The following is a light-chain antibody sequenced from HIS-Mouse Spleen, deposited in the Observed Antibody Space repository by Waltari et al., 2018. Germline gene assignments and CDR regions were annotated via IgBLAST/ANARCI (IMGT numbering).Light chain of an antibody. CDR1: SSDVGRYNL. J-gene: IGLJ2*01. V-gene: IGLV2-23*01. CDR3: CSYAGSSTSVV. Sequence: QSALTQPASVSGSPGQSITISCTGTSSDVGRYNLLSWYQQHPGKAPKLMIYEGSKRPSGVSNRFSGSKSGNTASLTISGLQAEDEADYYCCSYAGSSTSVVFGGGTKLTVL. CDR2: EGS.